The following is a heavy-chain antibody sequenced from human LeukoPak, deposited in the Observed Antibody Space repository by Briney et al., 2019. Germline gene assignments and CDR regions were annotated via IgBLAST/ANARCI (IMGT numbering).Heavy chain of an antibody. J-gene: IGHJ3*02. Sequence: GSLKISCKGSGYSFTSYWIGWVRQMPGKGLEWMGIIYPGDSDTRYSPSFQGQVTISADKSISTAYLQWSSLKASDTAMYYCARRAYSSSSPGSDAFDIWGQGTMVTVSS. CDR2: IYPGDSDT. CDR1: GYSFTSYW. CDR3: ARRAYSSSSPGSDAFDI. V-gene: IGHV5-51*01. D-gene: IGHD6-6*01.